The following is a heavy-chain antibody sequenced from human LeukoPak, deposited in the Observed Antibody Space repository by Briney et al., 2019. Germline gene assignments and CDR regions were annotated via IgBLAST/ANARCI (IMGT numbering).Heavy chain of an antibody. CDR2: IIPIFGTA. CDR1: GGTFSSYA. D-gene: IGHD6-6*01. J-gene: IGHJ4*02. V-gene: IGHV1-69*05. Sequence: ASVKVSCKASGGTFSSYAISWVRQAPGQGLEWMGGIIPIFGTANYAQKFQGRVTITTDESTSTAYMELSSLRSADTSVYYCARSSIAARPFDYWGQGTLVTVSS. CDR3: ARSSIAARPFDY.